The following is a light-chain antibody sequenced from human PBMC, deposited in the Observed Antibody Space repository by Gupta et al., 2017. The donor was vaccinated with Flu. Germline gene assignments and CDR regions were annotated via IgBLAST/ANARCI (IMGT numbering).Light chain of an antibody. J-gene: IGLJ2*01. V-gene: IGLV2-14*01. CDR3: SSFTTSSTLV. Sequence: QSALTQPASVSGSPGQSITISCTGTNSDVGGYNYVSWYQQHPGKAPKLMIYEVSNRPSGVSNRFSGSKSDNTASLTISGLQAEDEADYYCSSFTTSSTLVFGGGTKLTVL. CDR2: EVS. CDR1: NSDVGGYNY.